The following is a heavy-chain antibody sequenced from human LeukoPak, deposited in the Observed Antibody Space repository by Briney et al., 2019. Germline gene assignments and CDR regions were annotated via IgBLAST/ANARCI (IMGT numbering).Heavy chain of an antibody. CDR2: IYYSGST. D-gene: IGHD3-10*01. J-gene: IGHJ4*02. CDR3: ARDHYYGSGSYYDPDY. Sequence: SQTLSLTCTVSGVSISSGDYYWSWIRQPPGKGLEWIGYIYYSGSTYYNPSLKSRVTISVDTSKNQFSLELSSVTAADTAVYYCARDHYYGSGSYYDPDYWGQGTLVTVSS. V-gene: IGHV4-30-4*01. CDR1: GVSISSGDYY.